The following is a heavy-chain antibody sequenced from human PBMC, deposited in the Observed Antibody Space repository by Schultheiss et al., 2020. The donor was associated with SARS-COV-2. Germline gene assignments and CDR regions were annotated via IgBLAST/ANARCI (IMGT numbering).Heavy chain of an antibody. CDR3: AARGRQLVRFVWLDY. V-gene: IGHV1-18*01. CDR1: GYTFTSYG. J-gene: IGHJ4*02. D-gene: IGHD6-6*01. CDR2: ISAYNGNT. Sequence: ASVKVSCKASGYTFTSYGISWVRQAPGQGLEWMGWISAYNGNTNYAQKLQGRVTMTTDTSTSTAYMELRSLRSDDTAVYYCAARGRQLVRFVWLDYWGQGTLVTVSS.